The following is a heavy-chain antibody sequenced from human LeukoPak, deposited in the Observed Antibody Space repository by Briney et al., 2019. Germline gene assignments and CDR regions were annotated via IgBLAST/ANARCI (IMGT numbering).Heavy chain of an antibody. CDR3: ARDEGMFSSSPTGY. D-gene: IGHD6-13*01. CDR2: INPNSGGT. Sequence: ASVKVSCKASGYTFTGYYMHWVRQAPGQGLEWMGWINPNSGGTNYAQKFQGRVTMTRDTSISTAYMELSRLRSDDTAVYYCARDEGMFSSSPTGYWGQGNLVTVSS. V-gene: IGHV1-2*02. J-gene: IGHJ4*02. CDR1: GYTFTGYY.